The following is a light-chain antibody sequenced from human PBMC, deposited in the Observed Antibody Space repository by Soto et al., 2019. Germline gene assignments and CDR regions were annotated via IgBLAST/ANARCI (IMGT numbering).Light chain of an antibody. CDR1: QTLLHSNGYTY. CDR3: MQVLRPMYT. CDR2: LGS. Sequence: EIAMTQSPLSLAVTPGEPASISCRSSQTLLHSNGYTYLDWYLQKPGQSQQLLIDLGSNRASRVPDRFSGRGSCTDFTLKISRVEAEDGGIFYGMQVLRPMYTCGQGTKMEIK. J-gene: IGKJ2*01. V-gene: IGKV2-28*01.